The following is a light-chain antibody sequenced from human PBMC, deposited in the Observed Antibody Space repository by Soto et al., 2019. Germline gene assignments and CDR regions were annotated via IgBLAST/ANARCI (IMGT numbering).Light chain of an antibody. CDR2: KAS. CDR3: QQYNSYPVA. Sequence: DIQMTQSLSTLSASVGDRVTITCRASQTINSWLAWYQQKPGKAPNLLIYKASNLQSGVPSRFSGSGSGTEFTLTISSLQPDDFATYYCQQYNSYPVAFGQGTKVDIK. V-gene: IGKV1-5*03. CDR1: QTINSW. J-gene: IGKJ2*01.